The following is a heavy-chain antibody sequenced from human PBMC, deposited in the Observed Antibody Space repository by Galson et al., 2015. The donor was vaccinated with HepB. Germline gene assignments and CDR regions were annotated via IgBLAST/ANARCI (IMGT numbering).Heavy chain of an antibody. V-gene: IGHV4-31*03. D-gene: IGHD4-17*01. CDR2: IYYSGNT. J-gene: IGHJ3*02. Sequence: LSLTCSVSGASVSRGDYYWSWIRQLPGKGLEYLGYIYYSGNTYYNPSLKGRISISIDMSKNQFSLKLHSVTPADTAVYFCARDPQMTPVTTYAFDIWGPGTMVAVSS. CDR3: ARDPQMTPVTTYAFDI. CDR1: GASVSRGDYY.